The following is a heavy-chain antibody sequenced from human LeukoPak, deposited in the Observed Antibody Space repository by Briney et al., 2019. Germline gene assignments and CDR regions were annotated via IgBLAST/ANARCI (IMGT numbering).Heavy chain of an antibody. CDR2: IYPGDSDT. CDR3: ARQKRRSSSEDHARQAVWFDP. D-gene: IGHD2-2*01. V-gene: IGHV5-51*01. J-gene: IGHJ5*02. CDR1: GYSFTSYW. Sequence: PGESLKISCKGSGYSFTSYWIGWVRQMPGKGLEWMGIIYPGDSDTRYSPSFQGQVTISADKSISTAYLQWSSLKASDTAMYYCARQKRRSSSEDHARQAVWFDPWGQGTLVTVSS.